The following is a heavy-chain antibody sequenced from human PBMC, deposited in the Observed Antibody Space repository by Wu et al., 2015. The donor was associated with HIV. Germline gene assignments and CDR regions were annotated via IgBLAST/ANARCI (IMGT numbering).Heavy chain of an antibody. J-gene: IGHJ6*03. Sequence: QVQLVQSGAEVKKPGASVKVSCKVSGYTLTELSMHWVRQAPGKGLEWMGGFDPEDGETIYAQKFQGRVTMTEDTSTDTAYMELSSLRSEDTAVYYCATAPLVRGYYYYYMDVWAKGTDGHRLL. CDR3: ATAPLVRGYYYYYMDV. D-gene: IGHD3-10*01. CDR1: GYTLTELS. CDR2: FDPEDGET. V-gene: IGHV1-24*01.